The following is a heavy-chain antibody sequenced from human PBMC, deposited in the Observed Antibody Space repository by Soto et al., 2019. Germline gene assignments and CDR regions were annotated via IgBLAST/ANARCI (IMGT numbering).Heavy chain of an antibody. J-gene: IGHJ4*02. CDR3: AKAGSVAFDY. CDR1: GFTFSSYG. D-gene: IGHD2-15*01. CDR2: ISYDGSNK. Sequence: QVQLVESGGGVVQPGRSLRLSCAASGFTFSSYGMHWVRQAPGKGLEWVAVISYDGSNKYYADSVKGRFTISRDSSKXXXXXXXXXXRAEDTAVYYCAKAGSVAFDYWGQGTLVTVSS. V-gene: IGHV3-30*18.